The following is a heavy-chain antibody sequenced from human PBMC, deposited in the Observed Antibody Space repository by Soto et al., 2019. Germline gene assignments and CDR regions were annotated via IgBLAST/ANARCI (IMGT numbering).Heavy chain of an antibody. Sequence: EVQLVESGGGLVQPGGSLRLSCADFGFTFSNYWMSWVRQAPVKGLEWVGNIKQDGSEKNYVDAVKCRFTISRDNAMNCLYLQMNCVREEDTAVYYWARMAAAGRGWDVWGQGTTVVVSS. V-gene: IGHV3-7*01. D-gene: IGHD6-13*01. CDR2: IKQDGSEK. J-gene: IGHJ6*02. CDR3: ARMAAAGRGWDV. CDR1: GFTFSNYW.